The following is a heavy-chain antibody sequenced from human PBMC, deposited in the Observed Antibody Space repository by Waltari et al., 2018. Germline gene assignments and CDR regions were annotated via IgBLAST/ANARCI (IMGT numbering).Heavy chain of an antibody. CDR2: ISGSGGST. D-gene: IGHD3-10*01. CDR3: ANRGSRGVQGVTPNWFDP. V-gene: IGHV3-23*01. CDR1: GFTFSSYA. J-gene: IGHJ5*02. Sequence: EVQLLESGGGLVQPGGSLRLSCAASGFTFSSYAMSWVRQAPGKGLEWVSAISGSGGSTYYADSVKGRFTISRDNSKNPLYLQMNSLRAEDTAVYYCANRGSRGVQGVTPNWFDPWGQGTLVTVSS.